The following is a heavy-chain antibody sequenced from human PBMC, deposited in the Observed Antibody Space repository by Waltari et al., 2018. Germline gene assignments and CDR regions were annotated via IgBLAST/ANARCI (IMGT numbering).Heavy chain of an antibody. D-gene: IGHD4-4*01. J-gene: IGHJ5*02. CDR3: ARVNSNYVNWFDP. CDR2: INWDGSST. V-gene: IGHV3-20*04. CDR1: GFPFDHYA. Sequence: EEQLVESGGGVVRPGGSLRLSCAASGFPFDHYAMAWVRQAPGKGREWCSGINWDGSSTGDADSVKGRFTIARDNAKNSLHLHVNSLTAEDTAFYYCARVNSNYVNWFDPWGQGTLVIVSS.